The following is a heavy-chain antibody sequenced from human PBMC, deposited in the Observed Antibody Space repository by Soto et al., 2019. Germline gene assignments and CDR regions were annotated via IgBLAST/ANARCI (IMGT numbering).Heavy chain of an antibody. CDR2: IIPILGIA. J-gene: IGHJ6*02. Sequence: QVQLVQSGAEVKKPGSSVKVSCKASGGTFSSYTISWVRQAPGQGLEWMGRIIPILGIANYAQKFQGRVTITAEKSPSTAYMELSSLRSEDTAVDYCARDNGHGPRLYYYYGMDVWGPGTTVTVSS. CDR3: ARDNGHGPRLYYYYGMDV. V-gene: IGHV1-69*08. CDR1: GGTFSSYT. D-gene: IGHD6-25*01.